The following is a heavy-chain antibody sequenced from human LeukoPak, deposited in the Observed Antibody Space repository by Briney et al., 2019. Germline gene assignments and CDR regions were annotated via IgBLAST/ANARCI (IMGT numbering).Heavy chain of an antibody. CDR2: ISAYNGNT. V-gene: IGHV1-18*01. CDR3: ARGEFNHLLRYFDRLYYGMDV. J-gene: IGHJ6*02. D-gene: IGHD3-9*01. CDR1: GYTFTSYG. Sequence: ASVKVSCKASGYTFTSYGISWVRQAPGQGLEWMGWISAYNGNTNYAQKLQGRVTMTTDTSTSTAYMELRSLRSDDTAVYYCARGEFNHLLRYFDRLYYGMDVWGQGTTVTVSS.